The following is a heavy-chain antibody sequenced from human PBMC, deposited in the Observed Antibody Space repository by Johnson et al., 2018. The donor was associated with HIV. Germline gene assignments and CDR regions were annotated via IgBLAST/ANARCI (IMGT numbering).Heavy chain of an antibody. CDR1: GFTFSDYY. CDR3: ARETRVWYNWNDGSRAFDI. Sequence: QMQLVESGGGLVQPGGSLRLSCAASGFTFSDYYMSWIRQAPGKGLEWVSYISSGGSSIYYADSVKGRFTISRDNAKNSLYLQMNSLRAEDTAVYYCARETRVWYNWNDGSRAFDIWGQGTMVTVSS. J-gene: IGHJ3*02. CDR2: ISSGGSSI. V-gene: IGHV3-11*04. D-gene: IGHD1-1*01.